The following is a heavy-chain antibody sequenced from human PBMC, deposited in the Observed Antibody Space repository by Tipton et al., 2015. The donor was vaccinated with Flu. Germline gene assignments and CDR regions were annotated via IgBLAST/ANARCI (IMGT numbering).Heavy chain of an antibody. J-gene: IGHJ4*02. CDR2: VYYSGST. Sequence: TLSLTCTVSGGSISSYYWSWIRQPPGKGLEWIGYVYYSGSTNYNPSLKSRVTISVDTSKNQFSLTLSSVTAADSAVYYCARMTTPLNFDHWGQGTLVTVSS. D-gene: IGHD4-11*01. V-gene: IGHV4-59*01. CDR3: ARMTTPLNFDH. CDR1: GGSISSYY.